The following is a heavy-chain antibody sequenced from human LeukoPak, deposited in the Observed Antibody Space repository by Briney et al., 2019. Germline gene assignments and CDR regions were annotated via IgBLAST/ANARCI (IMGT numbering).Heavy chain of an antibody. CDR3: AKDPPGIAAAEGPNDY. CDR2: ISGSGGST. Sequence: GGSLRLSCAASGFTFSSYAMSWVRRAPGKGLEWVSAISGSGGSTYYADSVKGRFTISRDNSKNTLYLQMNSLRAEDTAVYYCAKDPPGIAAAEGPNDYWGQGTLVTVSS. J-gene: IGHJ4*02. D-gene: IGHD6-13*01. CDR1: GFTFSSYA. V-gene: IGHV3-23*01.